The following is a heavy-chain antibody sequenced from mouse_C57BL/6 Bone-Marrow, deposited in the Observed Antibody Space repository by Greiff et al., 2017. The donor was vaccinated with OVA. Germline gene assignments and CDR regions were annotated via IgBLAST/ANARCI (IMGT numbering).Heavy chain of an antibody. J-gene: IGHJ1*03. CDR3: FYYGSSCGYWYFDV. CDR2: IYPGSGST. Sequence: QVQLQQSGAELVKPGASVKMSCKASGYTFTSYWITWVKQRPGQGLEWIGDIYPGSGSTNYNEKFKSKATLTVDTSSSTAYMRLSSLTSEDSAVYYCFYYGSSCGYWYFDVWGTGTTVTVSS. D-gene: IGHD1-1*01. CDR1: GYTFTSYW. V-gene: IGHV1-55*01.